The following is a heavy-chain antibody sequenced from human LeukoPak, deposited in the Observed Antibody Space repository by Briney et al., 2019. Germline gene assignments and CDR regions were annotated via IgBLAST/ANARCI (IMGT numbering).Heavy chain of an antibody. V-gene: IGHV1-18*01. Sequence: ASVKVSCKASGYDFINYGITWVRQAPGHGLEWMGWVSLYNGNTDYKLQGRVTMTTGTSTSTAYMELRSLRSDDTAVYYCARGGPFFSSSSSKEYYFDYWGQGTLVTVSS. CDR1: GYDFINYG. CDR3: ARGGPFFSSSSSKEYYFDY. J-gene: IGHJ4*02. CDR2: VSLYNGNT. D-gene: IGHD6-6*01.